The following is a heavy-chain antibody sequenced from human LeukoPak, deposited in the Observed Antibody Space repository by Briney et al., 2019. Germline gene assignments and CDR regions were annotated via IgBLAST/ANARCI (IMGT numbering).Heavy chain of an antibody. CDR1: GFTFSSYA. V-gene: IGHV3-23*01. CDR3: AKGLYSSGWYFASNWFDP. J-gene: IGHJ5*02. Sequence: AGGSLRLSCAASGFTFSSYAMSWVRQAPGKGLEWVSAISGSGGSTYYADSVKGRFTTSRDNSKNTLYLQMNSLRAEDTAVYYCAKGLYSSGWYFASNWFDPWGQGTLVTVSS. CDR2: ISGSGGST. D-gene: IGHD6-19*01.